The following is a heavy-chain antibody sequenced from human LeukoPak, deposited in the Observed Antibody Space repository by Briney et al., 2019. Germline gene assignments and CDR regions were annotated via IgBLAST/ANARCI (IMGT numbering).Heavy chain of an antibody. D-gene: IGHD3-10*01. CDR1: GGSFSGYY. CDR2: IDHSGST. V-gene: IGHV4-34*01. Sequence: SETLSLTCAVYGGSFSGYYWNWIRQPPGKGLEWIGEIDHSGSTNYNPSLKSRVTISVDTSKNQFSLKLSSVTAADTAVYYCARGTGRYYYDYWGQGTLVTVSS. J-gene: IGHJ4*02. CDR3: ARGTGRYYYDY.